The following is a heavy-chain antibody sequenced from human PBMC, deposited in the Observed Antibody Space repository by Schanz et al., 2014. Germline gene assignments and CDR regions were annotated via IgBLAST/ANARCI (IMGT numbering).Heavy chain of an antibody. Sequence: QVQLVQSGAEVVEPGASVKVSCKASGYTFTVYYMHWVRQAPGQGLEWLGWINPNSGATSSAQKFQGRVTMTRDTSSSTVYMQLSSLTSDDTAIYYCARVTTGYDSWGQGTLVTVSS. CDR3: ARVTTGYDS. J-gene: IGHJ4*02. CDR2: INPNSGAT. CDR1: GYTFTVYY. D-gene: IGHD5-12*01. V-gene: IGHV1-2*02.